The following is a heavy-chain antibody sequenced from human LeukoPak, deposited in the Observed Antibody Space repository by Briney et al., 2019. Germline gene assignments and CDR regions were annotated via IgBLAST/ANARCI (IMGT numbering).Heavy chain of an antibody. CDR3: AKGGGYYYDSSGYYRNY. V-gene: IGHV3-23*01. J-gene: IGHJ4*02. CDR1: GFTFSSYA. CDR2: ISGSGGST. D-gene: IGHD3-22*01. Sequence: GGSLRLSCAASGFTFSSYAMSWVRQAPGKGLEWVSAISGSGGSTYYADSVKGRFTISRDNSKNTLYLQMNSLRAEDTAVYYCAKGGGYYYDSSGYYRNYWGQGTLVTVSS.